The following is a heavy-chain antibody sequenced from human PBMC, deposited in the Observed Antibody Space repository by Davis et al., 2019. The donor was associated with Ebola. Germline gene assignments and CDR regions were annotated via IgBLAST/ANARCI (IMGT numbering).Heavy chain of an antibody. D-gene: IGHD3-10*01. J-gene: IGHJ6*02. CDR2: ISFDGRNE. CDR3: ARGVAGRVRGVPWAMDV. V-gene: IGHV3-30*14. CDR1: GFTFSTSP. Sequence: GSLRLSCAASGFTFSTSPMHWVRQAPGKGLEWVAVISFDGRNEFYADSVKGRFTISRENAKKSLYLQMNSLGAGDTAVYYCARGVAGRVRGVPWAMDVWGQGTTVTVSS.